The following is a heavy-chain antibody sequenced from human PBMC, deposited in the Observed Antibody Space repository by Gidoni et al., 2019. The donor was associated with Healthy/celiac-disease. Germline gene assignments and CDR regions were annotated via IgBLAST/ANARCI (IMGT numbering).Heavy chain of an antibody. CDR3: ARAGGIVGATALYWYFDL. D-gene: IGHD1-26*01. J-gene: IGHJ2*01. CDR2: INHSGST. CDR1: GGSFRGYY. Sequence: QVQLQQWGAGLLKPSETLSLTCAVYGGSFRGYYWSWIRQPPGKGLEWIGEINHSGSTNYNPSLKSRVTISVDTSKNQFSLKLSSVTAADTAVYYCARAGGIVGATALYWYFDLWGRGTLVTVSS. V-gene: IGHV4-34*01.